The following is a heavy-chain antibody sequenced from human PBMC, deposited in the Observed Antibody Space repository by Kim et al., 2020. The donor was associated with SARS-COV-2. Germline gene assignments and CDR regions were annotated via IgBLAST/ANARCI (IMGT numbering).Heavy chain of an antibody. J-gene: IGHJ6*02. V-gene: IGHV7-4-1*02. CDR1: GYTFTSYA. Sequence: ASVKVSCKASGYTFTSYAMNWVRQAPGQGLEWMGWINTNTGNPTYAQGFTGRFVFSLDTSVSTAYLQISSLKAEDTAVYYCARSSPSFGSSAYYYYGMDVWSQGTTVTVSS. CDR2: INTNTGNP. D-gene: IGHD2-2*01. CDR3: ARSSPSFGSSAYYYYGMDV.